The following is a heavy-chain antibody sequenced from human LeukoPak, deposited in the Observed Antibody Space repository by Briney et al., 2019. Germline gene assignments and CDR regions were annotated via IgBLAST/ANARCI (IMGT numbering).Heavy chain of an antibody. CDR3: ARAVVTANPYYYYYMDV. CDR2: IYHSGST. V-gene: IGHV4-59*01. CDR1: GGSISSYY. D-gene: IGHD2-21*02. J-gene: IGHJ6*03. Sequence: SETLSLTCTVSGGSISSYYWSWIRQPPGKGLEWIGSIYHSGSTNYNPSLKSRVTISIDTSKNQFSLNLSSVTAADTAVYYCARAVVTANPYYYYYMDVWGKGTTVTISS.